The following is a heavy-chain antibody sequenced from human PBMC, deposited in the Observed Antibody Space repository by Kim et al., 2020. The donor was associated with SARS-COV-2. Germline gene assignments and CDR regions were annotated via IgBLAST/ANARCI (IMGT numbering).Heavy chain of an antibody. D-gene: IGHD1-26*01. CDR1: GGSISSGGYY. CDR2: IYYSGST. Sequence: SETLSLTCTVSGGSISSGGYYWSWIRQHPGKGLEWIGYIYYSGSTYYNPSLKSRVTISVDTSKNQFSLKLSSVTAADTAVYYCAGWELVNAFDIWGQGTMVTVSS. V-gene: IGHV4-31*03. CDR3: AGWELVNAFDI. J-gene: IGHJ3*02.